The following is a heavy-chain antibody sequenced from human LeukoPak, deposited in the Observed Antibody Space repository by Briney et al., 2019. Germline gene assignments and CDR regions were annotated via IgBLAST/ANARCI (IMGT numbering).Heavy chain of an antibody. Sequence: GGSLRLSCTASGFTFSSYAVSWVRQAPGKGLEWVSSISGSGGNTYYADSVKGRFAISRDNSKDTVFLQMNSLRAEDTAVYYCARDADSSSWSMYYYYGMDVWGQGTTVTVSS. CDR1: GFTFSSYA. D-gene: IGHD6-13*01. J-gene: IGHJ6*02. CDR2: ISGSGGNT. V-gene: IGHV3-23*01. CDR3: ARDADSSSWSMYYYYGMDV.